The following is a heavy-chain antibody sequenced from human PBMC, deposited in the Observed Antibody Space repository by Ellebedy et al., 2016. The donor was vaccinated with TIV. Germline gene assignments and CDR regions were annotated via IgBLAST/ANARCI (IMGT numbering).Heavy chain of an antibody. CDR1: GYTFTGYY. CDR2: IIPIFGTA. J-gene: IGHJ5*02. Sequence: SVKVSXXASGYTFTGYYMHWVRQAPGQGLEWMGGIIPIFGTANYAQKFQGRVTITADESTSTAYMELSSLRSEDTAVYYCARVDDNWFDPWGQGTLVTVSS. V-gene: IGHV1-69*13. CDR3: ARVDDNWFDP. D-gene: IGHD3/OR15-3a*01.